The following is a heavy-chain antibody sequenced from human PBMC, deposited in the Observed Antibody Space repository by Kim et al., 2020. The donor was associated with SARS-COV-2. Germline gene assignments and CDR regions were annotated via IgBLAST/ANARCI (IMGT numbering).Heavy chain of an antibody. CDR2: ISWDGGST. J-gene: IGHJ4*02. V-gene: IGHV3-43*01. D-gene: IGHD3-9*01. CDR1: GFTFDDYT. CDR3: AKGYDILTGFCPPLN. Sequence: GGSLRLSCAASGFTFDDYTMHWVRQAPGKGLEWVSLISWDGGSTYYADSVKGRFTISRDNSKNSLYLQMNSLRTEDTALYYCAKGYDILTGFCPPLNWGQGTLVTVSS.